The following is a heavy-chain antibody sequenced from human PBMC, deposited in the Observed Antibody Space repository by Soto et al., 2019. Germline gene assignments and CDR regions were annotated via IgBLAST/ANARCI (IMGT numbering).Heavy chain of an antibody. Sequence: EVQLVESGGGLVQPGGSLRLSCAASGFTVSSNYMSWVRQAPGKGLEWVSVIYSGGSTYYADSVKGRFTISRHNSKNTLYIQMNRLRAEDTAVYYCARVRDCSGGSCLCDYWGQGTLVTVSS. J-gene: IGHJ4*02. CDR2: IYSGGST. CDR1: GFTVSSNY. V-gene: IGHV3-53*04. D-gene: IGHD2-15*01. CDR3: ARVRDCSGGSCLCDY.